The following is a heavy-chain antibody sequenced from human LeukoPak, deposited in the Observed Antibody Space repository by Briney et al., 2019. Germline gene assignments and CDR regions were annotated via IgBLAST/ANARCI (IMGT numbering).Heavy chain of an antibody. V-gene: IGHV1-8*01. J-gene: IGHJ4*02. Sequence: ASVKVSCKASGYTFTSYDINWVRQATGQGLEWMGWMNPNSGNTGYAQKFQGRVTMTRNTSISTAYMELSSQRSEDTAVYYCARGLARTSMVTRGGVRFDYWGQGTLVTVSS. CDR1: GYTFTSYD. CDR3: ARGLARTSMVTRGGVRFDY. CDR2: MNPNSGNT. D-gene: IGHD5-18*01.